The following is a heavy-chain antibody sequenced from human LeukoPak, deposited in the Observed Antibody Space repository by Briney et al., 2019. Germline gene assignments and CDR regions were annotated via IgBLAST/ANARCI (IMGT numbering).Heavy chain of an antibody. CDR3: ARPSYYYDSSGYLDAFDI. J-gene: IGHJ3*02. V-gene: IGHV4-39*07. D-gene: IGHD3-22*01. CDR2: LYYSGTT. CDR1: GGSISSSLYY. Sequence: SETLSLTCTVAGGSISSSLYYWGWIRQPPGKGLEWIGSLYYSGTTHYNVSLKTRLTMSIDTSKNQFSLKLSSVTAADTAVYYCARPSYYYDSSGYLDAFDIWGQGTMVTVSS.